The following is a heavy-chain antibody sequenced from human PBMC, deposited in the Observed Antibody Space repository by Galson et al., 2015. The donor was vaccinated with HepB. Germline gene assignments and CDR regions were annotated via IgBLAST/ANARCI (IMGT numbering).Heavy chain of an antibody. CDR2: IYYSDSWTT. D-gene: IGHD1-14*01. V-gene: IGHV4-59*08. J-gene: IGHJ6*02. Sequence: ETLSLTCTVSGGSISDHYWSWIRQSPGKGLEWIGYIYYSDSWTTNYNPSLRSRVTISLDTSNNQVSLELSSVTAADTAVYYCGRQTHRQNPMDVWGQGTTVTVS. CDR3: GRQTHRQNPMDV. CDR1: GGSISDHY.